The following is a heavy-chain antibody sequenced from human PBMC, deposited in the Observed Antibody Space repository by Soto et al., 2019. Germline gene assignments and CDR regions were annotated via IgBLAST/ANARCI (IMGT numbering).Heavy chain of an antibody. J-gene: IGHJ6*03. CDR1: GYTFTGYY. D-gene: IGHD2-2*01. CDR3: ARDASFYCSSTSCYAPYYYMDV. Sequence: ASVKVSCKASGYTFTGYYMHWVRQAPGQGLEWMGWINPNSGGTNYAQKFQGWVTMTRDTSISTAYMGLSRLRSDDTAVYYCARDASFYCSSTSCYAPYYYMDVWGKGTTVTVSS. CDR2: INPNSGGT. V-gene: IGHV1-2*04.